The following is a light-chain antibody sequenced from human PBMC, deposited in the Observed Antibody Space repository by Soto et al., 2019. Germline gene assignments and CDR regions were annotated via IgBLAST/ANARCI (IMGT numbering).Light chain of an antibody. CDR2: DAS. Sequence: DIQMTQSPSTLSASVGDRVTITFRASQSISSWLAWYQQKPGKAPKLLIYDASSLESGVPSRFSGSGSGTEFTLTISSLQPDDFATYYCQQYNSYSRTFGQGTEVDI. J-gene: IGKJ1*01. CDR3: QQYNSYSRT. CDR1: QSISSW. V-gene: IGKV1-5*01.